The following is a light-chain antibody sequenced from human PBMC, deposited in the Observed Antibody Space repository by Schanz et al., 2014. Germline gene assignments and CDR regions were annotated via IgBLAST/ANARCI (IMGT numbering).Light chain of an antibody. V-gene: IGKV1-5*01. CDR1: QTISNW. CDR2: HAS. CDR3: QQYSTYSRT. Sequence: DIQMTQSPSTLSASVGDTVTITCRASQTISNWLAWYQQKPGKAPNLLIHHASTLKSRVPSRFSGSGSGTEFTLTISSLQPDDFASYYCQQYSTYSRTFGQGIKLEIK. J-gene: IGKJ2*01.